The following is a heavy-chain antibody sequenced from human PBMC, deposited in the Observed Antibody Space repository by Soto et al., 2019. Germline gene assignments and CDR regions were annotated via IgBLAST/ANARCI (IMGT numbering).Heavy chain of an antibody. J-gene: IGHJ4*02. CDR1: GFTFSSYA. CDR2: ISGSGGST. CDR3: ANGRAAPEYYFDY. D-gene: IGHD2-15*01. V-gene: IGHV3-23*01. Sequence: GGSLRLSCAASGFTFSSYAMSWVRQAPGKGLEWVSAISGSGGSTYYADSVKGRFTISRDNSKNTLYLQMNSLRAEDTAVYYCANGRAAPEYYFDYWGQGTLVTVSS.